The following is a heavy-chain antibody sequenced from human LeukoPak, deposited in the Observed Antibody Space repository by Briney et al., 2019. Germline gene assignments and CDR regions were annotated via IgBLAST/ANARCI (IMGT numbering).Heavy chain of an antibody. J-gene: IGHJ4*02. Sequence: ASVKVSCKASGYTFTSYGISWVRQAPGQGLEWMGWISAYNGNTNYAQKLQGRVTMTTDTSTSTAYMELRSLRSDDTAVYYCARAPYYDILTGYYNFDYWGQGTLVTVSS. CDR1: GYTFTSYG. D-gene: IGHD3-9*01. V-gene: IGHV1-18*01. CDR3: ARAPYYDILTGYYNFDY. CDR2: ISAYNGNT.